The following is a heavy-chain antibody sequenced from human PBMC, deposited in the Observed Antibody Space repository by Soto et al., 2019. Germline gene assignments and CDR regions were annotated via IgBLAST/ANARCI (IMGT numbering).Heavy chain of an antibody. CDR3: AFGEGAYYYYGMDV. J-gene: IGHJ6*02. V-gene: IGHV1-46*01. CDR1: GYTFTSYY. Sequence: GASVKVSCKASGYTFTSYYMHWVRQAPGQGLEWMGIINPSGGSTSYAQKFQGRVTITADESTSTAYMELSSLRSEDTAVYYCAFGEGAYYYYGMDVWGQGTTVTVSS. CDR2: INPSGGST. D-gene: IGHD3-10*01.